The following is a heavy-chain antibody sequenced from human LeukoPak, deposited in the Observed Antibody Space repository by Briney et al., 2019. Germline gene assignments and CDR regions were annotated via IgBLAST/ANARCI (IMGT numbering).Heavy chain of an antibody. J-gene: IGHJ4*02. Sequence: PGGSLRLSCAASGFTFSSYEMNWVRQAPGKGLEWVSYISSRGSTIYYADSAKGRFTISRDNAKNSLYLQMNSLRAEDTAVYYCARSPGLYSYGSVYWGQGTLVTVSS. V-gene: IGHV3-48*03. CDR2: ISSRGSTI. CDR3: ARSPGLYSYGSVY. D-gene: IGHD5-18*01. CDR1: GFTFSSYE.